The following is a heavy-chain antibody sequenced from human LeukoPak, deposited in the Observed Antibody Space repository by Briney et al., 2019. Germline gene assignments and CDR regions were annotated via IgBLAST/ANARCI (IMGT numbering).Heavy chain of an antibody. D-gene: IGHD3-22*01. CDR2: IYSGGST. CDR1: GFTVSSNY. J-gene: IGHJ4*02. CDR3: ARDGFYYDSSGPFDY. Sequence: GGSLRLSCAASGFTVSSNYMSWVRQAPGEGLEWVAVIYSGGSTYYADSVKGRFTISRDNSKNTLYLQMNSLRAEDTAVYYCARDGFYYDSSGPFDYWGQGTLVTVSS. V-gene: IGHV3-53*01.